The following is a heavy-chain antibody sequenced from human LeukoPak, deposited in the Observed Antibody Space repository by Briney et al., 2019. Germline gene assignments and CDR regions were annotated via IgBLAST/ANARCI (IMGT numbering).Heavy chain of an antibody. V-gene: IGHV4-59*01. J-gene: IGHJ5*02. Sequence: SETLSLTCTVSGGSISSYYWSWIRQPPGKGLEWIGYIYYSGSTNYNPSLKSRVTISVDTSKNQFSLKLSSVTAADTAVYYCARLGPVVVVAATLDNWFDPWGQGTLVTVSS. CDR1: GGSISSYY. D-gene: IGHD2-15*01. CDR2: IYYSGST. CDR3: ARLGPVVVVAATLDNWFDP.